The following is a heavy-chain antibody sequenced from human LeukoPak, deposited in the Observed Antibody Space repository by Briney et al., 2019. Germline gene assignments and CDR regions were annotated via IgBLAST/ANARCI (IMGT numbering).Heavy chain of an antibody. CDR2: IIPIFGIA. CDR3: AEIAVAGSGEHDY. Sequence: SVKVSFKASGGTFSSYAISWVRQAPGQGLEWMGRIIPIFGIANYAQKFQGRVTITADKSTSTAYMELSSLRSEDTAVYYCAEIAVAGSGEHDYWGQGTLVTVSS. J-gene: IGHJ4*02. D-gene: IGHD6-19*01. V-gene: IGHV1-69*17. CDR1: GGTFSSYA.